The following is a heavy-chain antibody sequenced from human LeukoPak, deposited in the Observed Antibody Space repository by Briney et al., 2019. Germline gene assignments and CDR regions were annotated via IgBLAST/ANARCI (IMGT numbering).Heavy chain of an antibody. Sequence: KTGGSLRLSCAASGFTFSSYSMNWVRQAPGKGLEWVSSISSSSSYIYYADSVKGRFTIPRDNAKNSLYLQMNSLRAEDTAVYYCARVFVVVVAATHYGMDVWGQGTTVTVSS. V-gene: IGHV3-21*01. D-gene: IGHD2-15*01. CDR1: GFTFSSYS. J-gene: IGHJ6*02. CDR2: ISSSSSYI. CDR3: ARVFVVVVAATHYGMDV.